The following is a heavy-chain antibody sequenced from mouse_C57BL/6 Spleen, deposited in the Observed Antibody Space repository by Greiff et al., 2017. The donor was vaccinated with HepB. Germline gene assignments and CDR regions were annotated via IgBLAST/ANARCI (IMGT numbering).Heavy chain of an antibody. V-gene: IGHV5-17*01. D-gene: IGHD1-1*01. Sequence: EVMLVESGGCLVKPGGSLKLSCAASGFTFSDYGMHWVRQSPEKGLEWVAYISSGRSTIYYADTVKGRFTISRDNAKNTLFLQMTSLRSEDTAMYYCARSITTVVARISCWGQGTTLTVSS. CDR1: GFTFSDYG. CDR3: ARSITTVVARISC. J-gene: IGHJ2*01. CDR2: ISSGRSTI.